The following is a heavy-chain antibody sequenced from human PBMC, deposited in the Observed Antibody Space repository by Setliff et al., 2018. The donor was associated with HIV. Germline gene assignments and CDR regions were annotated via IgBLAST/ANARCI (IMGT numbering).Heavy chain of an antibody. J-gene: IGHJ4*02. CDR3: AKDRTVVVITIFDY. CDR2: ISGSGGST. V-gene: IGHV3-23*01. Sequence: GGSLRLSCAASGFTFSSYAMSWVRQAPGKGLEWVSAISGSGGSTYYADSVKGRFTISRDNSKNTLYLQMNSLRAEDTAVYYCAKDRTVVVITIFDYWGQGTLVTVPQ. CDR1: GFTFSSYA. D-gene: IGHD3-22*01.